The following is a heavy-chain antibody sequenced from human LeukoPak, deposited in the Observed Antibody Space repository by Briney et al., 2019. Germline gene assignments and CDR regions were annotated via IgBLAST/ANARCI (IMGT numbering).Heavy chain of an antibody. CDR1: GFTFSSYA. Sequence: PGGSLRLSCAASGFTFSSYAMSWVRQAPGKGLEWVSAISGNGGSTYYADSVKGRFTISRDNSKNTLYLQMNSLRAEDTAVYYCAKDQTGRYFDWFPPGDYWGQGTLVTVSS. V-gene: IGHV3-23*01. D-gene: IGHD3-9*01. CDR2: ISGNGGST. CDR3: AKDQTGRYFDWFPPGDY. J-gene: IGHJ4*02.